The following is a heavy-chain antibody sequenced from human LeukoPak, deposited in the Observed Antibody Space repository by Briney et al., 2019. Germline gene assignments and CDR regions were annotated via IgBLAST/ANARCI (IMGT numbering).Heavy chain of an antibody. D-gene: IGHD3-3*01. J-gene: IGHJ5*02. Sequence: GGSLRLSCAASGFTFSSYSMNWVHQAPGKGLEWVSSISSSSSYIYYADSVKGRFTISRDNAKNSLYLQMNSLRAEDTAVYYCARDAHYDFWSGYSGWFDPWGQGTLVTVSS. CDR3: ARDAHYDFWSGYSGWFDP. CDR2: ISSSSSYI. CDR1: GFTFSSYS. V-gene: IGHV3-21*01.